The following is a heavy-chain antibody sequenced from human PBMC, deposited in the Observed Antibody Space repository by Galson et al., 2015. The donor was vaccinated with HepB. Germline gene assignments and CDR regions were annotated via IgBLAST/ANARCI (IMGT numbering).Heavy chain of an antibody. V-gene: IGHV3-23*01. D-gene: IGHD3-16*01. Sequence: SLRLSCAASGFTFSVYTMNWVRQAPGKGLEWVSAVRGSGTGTWYADSVKGRFTISRDDSKNTVFLQLNSLRAEDTAIYYCAKDSGFGGEDYWGQAILVTVSS. CDR2: VRGSGTGT. CDR1: GFTFSVYT. J-gene: IGHJ4*02. CDR3: AKDSGFGGEDY.